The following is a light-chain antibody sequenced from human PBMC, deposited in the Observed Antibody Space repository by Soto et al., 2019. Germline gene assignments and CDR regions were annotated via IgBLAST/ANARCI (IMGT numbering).Light chain of an antibody. CDR2: DTY. CDR1: TGAVTGSHY. V-gene: IGLV7-46*01. CDR3: LVVYSDAGV. J-gene: IGLJ3*02. Sequence: QAVVTQEPSLTVSPGGTVTLTCGSSTGAVTGSHYPYWFQQKAGQAPRTLIYDTYNKQSWTPARFSGSLLGGKAALTLSGAQPEDEADYYCLVVYSDAGVFGGGTKLTVL.